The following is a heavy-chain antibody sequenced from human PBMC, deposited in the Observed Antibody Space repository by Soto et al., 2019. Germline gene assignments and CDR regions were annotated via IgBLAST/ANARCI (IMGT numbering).Heavy chain of an antibody. V-gene: IGHV5-51*03. D-gene: IGHD4-17*01. CDR2: IYPGDSTT. Sequence: QLVQSGAAVKEPGESLKIACNGSGFSFTTYWIAWVRQMPWKGLEWMGMIYPGDSTTTYSPSFQGQVTFSADKSISTAYLEWSSLKASDTAMYYCERDLDYVGNSETSHVWGQGTIVTLSS. J-gene: IGHJ3*01. CDR1: GFSFTTYW. CDR3: ERDLDYVGNSETSHV.